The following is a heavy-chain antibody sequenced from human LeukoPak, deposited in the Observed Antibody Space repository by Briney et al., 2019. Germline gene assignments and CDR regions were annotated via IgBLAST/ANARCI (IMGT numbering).Heavy chain of an antibody. CDR2: IYYGGTT. Sequence: PSETLSLTCTVSGGSISSGGYYRSWIRQHPGKGLEWIGYIYYGGTTYYNPSLKSRVTISVDTSKNQFSLKLSSVTAADTAVYYCAREVSDSRAYYYGMDVWGQGTTVTVSS. J-gene: IGHJ6*02. CDR1: GGSISSGGYY. CDR3: AREVSDSRAYYYGMDV. V-gene: IGHV4-31*03. D-gene: IGHD3-22*01.